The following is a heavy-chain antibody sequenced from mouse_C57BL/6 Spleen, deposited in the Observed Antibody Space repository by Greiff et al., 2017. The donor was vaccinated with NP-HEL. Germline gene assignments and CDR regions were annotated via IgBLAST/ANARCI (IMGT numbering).Heavy chain of an antibody. CDR3: ARHYYGSSSWFAY. J-gene: IGHJ3*01. CDR1: GYTFTSYW. CDR2: IDPSDSET. V-gene: IGHV1-52*01. D-gene: IGHD1-1*01. Sequence: QVQLQQSGAELVRPGSSVKLSCKASGYTFTSYWMHWVKQRPIQGLEWIGNIDPSDSETHYNQKFKDKATVTVDKSSSTAYMQLSSLTSEDSAVYYCARHYYGSSSWFAYWGQGTLVTVSA.